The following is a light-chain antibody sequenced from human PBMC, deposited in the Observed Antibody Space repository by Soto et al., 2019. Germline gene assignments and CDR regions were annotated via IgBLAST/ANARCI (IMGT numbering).Light chain of an antibody. Sequence: DIQMTQFPSSLSAAVGDRVTITCRASQTISNWLAWYQQRPGKAPKLLIYDASILESGVPSRFSGSGSGTEFTLTISSLEPEDFAVYYCQQRSNWLTFGGGTKVDIK. CDR3: QQRSNWLT. V-gene: IGKV1-5*01. CDR1: QTISNW. J-gene: IGKJ4*01. CDR2: DAS.